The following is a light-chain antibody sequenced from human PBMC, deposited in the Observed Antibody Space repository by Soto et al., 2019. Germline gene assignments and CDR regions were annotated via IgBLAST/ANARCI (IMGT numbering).Light chain of an antibody. CDR1: SGSIVSNY. J-gene: IGLJ2*01. CDR3: QSYXXXNPXV. Sequence: NFMLTQPHSVSESPGKTVTISCTRSSGSIVSNYVQWYQQRPGSAPTTVIYEDNQRPSGVPDRFSGSIDSSFNSASLTISGLKTEDEADYYCQSYXXXNPXVFXGGTK. CDR2: EDN. V-gene: IGLV6-57*04.